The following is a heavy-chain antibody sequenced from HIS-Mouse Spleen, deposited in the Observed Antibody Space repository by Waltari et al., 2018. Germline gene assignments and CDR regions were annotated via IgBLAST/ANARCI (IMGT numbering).Heavy chain of an antibody. D-gene: IGHD6-13*01. CDR3: AREIPYSSSWYDWYFDL. J-gene: IGHJ2*01. Sequence: QLQLQESGPGLVKPSETLSLTCTVSGASISSSSYYWGWILQPPGKGLEWIGSIYYSWSTYYNPSLKSRVTISVDTSKNQFSLKLSSVTAADTAVYYCAREIPYSSSWYDWYFDLWGRGTLVTVSS. CDR1: GASISSSSYY. CDR2: IYYSWST. V-gene: IGHV4-39*07.